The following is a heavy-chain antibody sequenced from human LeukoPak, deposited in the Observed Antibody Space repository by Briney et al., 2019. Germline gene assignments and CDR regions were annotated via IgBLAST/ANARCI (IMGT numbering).Heavy chain of an antibody. Sequence: SETLSLTCTVPGDSISSRNYYWGWIRQPPGKGLEWIGSIYYSGNAYYNLSLKSRVTISVDTSKNQFSLKLSSVTAADTAVYYCARGYSGSYGRFDYWGQGTLVTVSS. CDR3: ARGYSGSYGRFDY. V-gene: IGHV4-39*07. D-gene: IGHD1-26*01. CDR2: IYYSGNA. CDR1: GDSISSRNYY. J-gene: IGHJ4*02.